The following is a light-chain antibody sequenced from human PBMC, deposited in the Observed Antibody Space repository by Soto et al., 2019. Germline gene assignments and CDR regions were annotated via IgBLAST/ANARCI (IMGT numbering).Light chain of an antibody. V-gene: IGKV1-5*03. CDR1: QTISTW. J-gene: IGKJ2*01. CDR3: PPYTRYYT. Sequence: DIQMTQSPSSLSASVGDRVTITCRASQTISTWLAWYQQKPGQPPKLLIYKASTLQTGVPSRFSGSGSGADFTLTISSQQPEDFRTYNYPPYTRYYTFGQANQLQIK. CDR2: KAS.